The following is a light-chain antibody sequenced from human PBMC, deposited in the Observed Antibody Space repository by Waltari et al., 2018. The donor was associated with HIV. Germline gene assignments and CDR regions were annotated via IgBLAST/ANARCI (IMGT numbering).Light chain of an antibody. J-gene: IGLJ3*02. CDR1: TSHGVGYNY. CDR3: SSYTSSSTSCWV. V-gene: IGLV2-14*03. Sequence: QSALTQPPSVSGSPGQSITIPCTGTTSHGVGYNYVSWYQQHPAKAPKLMIYHVSNRPSGVSNRFSGSKSANTASLTISGLQAEDEADYYCSSYTSSSTSCWVFGGGTKLTVL. CDR2: HVS.